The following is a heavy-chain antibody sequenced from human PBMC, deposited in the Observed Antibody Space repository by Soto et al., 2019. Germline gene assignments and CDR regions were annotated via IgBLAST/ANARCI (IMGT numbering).Heavy chain of an antibody. D-gene: IGHD2-15*01. V-gene: IGHV4-34*01. CDR1: GGSFSGYY. CDR3: ARVAYCSGGSCYPLRFGMDV. Sequence: SETLSLTCAVYGGSFSGYYWSWIRQPPGKGLEWIGEINHSGSTNYNPSLKSRVTISVDTSKNQFSLKLSSVTAADTAVYYCARVAYCSGGSCYPLRFGMDVWGQGTTVTVSS. J-gene: IGHJ6*02. CDR2: INHSGST.